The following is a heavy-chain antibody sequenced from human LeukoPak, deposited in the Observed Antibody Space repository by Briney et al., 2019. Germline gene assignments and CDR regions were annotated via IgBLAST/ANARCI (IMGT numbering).Heavy chain of an antibody. J-gene: IGHJ4*02. CDR3: ARDPHDNWNDLDY. CDR2: IKEDGAEK. Sequence: GGSLTLSCAASGFTFSSHWMSWGRQAPGKGLEWVANIKEDGAEKYYVDSVKGRFTISRDNAKHSLYLQMDSLIAEDTAVYYCARDPHDNWNDLDYWGQGTLVTVSS. V-gene: IGHV3-7*01. CDR1: GFTFSSHW. D-gene: IGHD1-1*01.